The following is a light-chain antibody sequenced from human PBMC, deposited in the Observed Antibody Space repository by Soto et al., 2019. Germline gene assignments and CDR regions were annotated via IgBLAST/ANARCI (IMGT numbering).Light chain of an antibody. V-gene: IGKV1-5*03. CDR1: QTISSW. J-gene: IGKJ4*01. Sequence: DIQMTQSPSTLSGSVGDRVTITCRASQTISSWLAWYQQKPGKAPKLLIYKASTLKSGVPSRFSGSGSGTEFTLTISCLQSEDFATYYCQQYYSYPPLTFGGGTKVDIK. CDR2: KAS. CDR3: QQYYSYPPLT.